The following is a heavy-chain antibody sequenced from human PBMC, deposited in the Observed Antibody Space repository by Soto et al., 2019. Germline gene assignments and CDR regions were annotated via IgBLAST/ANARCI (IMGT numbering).Heavy chain of an antibody. D-gene: IGHD3-16*01. CDR2: IKQDGSEK. CDR3: EGGDYYGMDV. CDR1: GFTFSSYW. V-gene: IGHV3-7*03. Sequence: GGSLRLSCAASGFTFSSYWMSWVRQAPGKGLEWVANIKQDGSEKYYVDSVKGRFTISRDNAKNSLYLQMNSLRAEDTAVYYSEGGDYYGMDVWGQGTTVTVSS. J-gene: IGHJ6*02.